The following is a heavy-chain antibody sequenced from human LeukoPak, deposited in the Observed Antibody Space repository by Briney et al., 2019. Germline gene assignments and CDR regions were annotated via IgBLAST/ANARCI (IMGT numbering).Heavy chain of an antibody. Sequence: SETLSLTCTVSGSSISSYYWSWIRQPPGKGLEWIGYIYYSGSTNYNPSLKSRVTISVDTSKNQFSLKLSSVTAADTAVYYCARDFSLWGQGTLVTVSP. D-gene: IGHD2/OR15-2a*01. CDR1: GSSISSYY. V-gene: IGHV4-59*01. CDR2: IYYSGST. CDR3: ARDFSL. J-gene: IGHJ4*02.